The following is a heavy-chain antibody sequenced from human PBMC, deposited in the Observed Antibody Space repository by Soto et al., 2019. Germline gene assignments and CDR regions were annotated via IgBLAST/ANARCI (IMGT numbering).Heavy chain of an antibody. CDR2: ISAYNGNT. J-gene: IGHJ4*02. V-gene: IGHV1-18*01. CDR1: GYTFTSYG. D-gene: IGHD3-3*01. CDR3: ARCGAEAYYDLWSGYYIDY. Sequence: QVQLVQSGAEVKKPGASVKVSCKASGYTFTSYGISWVRQAPGQGLEWMGWISAYNGNTNYAQKLQGRVTMTTDTSXXXDXXERRSLRSDDTAVYYCARCGAEAYYDLWSGYYIDYWGQGTLVTVSS.